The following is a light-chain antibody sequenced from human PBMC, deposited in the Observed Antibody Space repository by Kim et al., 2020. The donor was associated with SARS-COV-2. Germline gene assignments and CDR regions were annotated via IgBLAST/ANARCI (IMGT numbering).Light chain of an antibody. J-gene: IGKJ4*02. CDR1: QSVSSY. V-gene: IGKV3-11*01. CDR2: GAS. Sequence: EIVMTQSPATLSLSPGERATLSCRASQSVSSYLAWYQQKPGQAPRLLIYGASARATGTPARFSGSGSGTEFTLTISSLESEDFAVYYCQQHCNWPPTFGEGTKVDIK. CDR3: QQHCNWPPT.